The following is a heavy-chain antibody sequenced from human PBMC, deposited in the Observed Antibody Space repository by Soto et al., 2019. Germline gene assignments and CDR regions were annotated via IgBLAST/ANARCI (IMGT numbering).Heavy chain of an antibody. J-gene: IGHJ3*02. CDR3: AKAGGGADDAFDI. Sequence: QVQLVESGGGVVQPGRSLRLSCAASGFTFSSYGMHWVRQAPGKGLEWVAVISYDGSNKYYADSVKGRFTISRDNSKNTLYVQMNSLRAEDTAVYYCAKAGGGADDAFDIWGQGTMVTVSS. CDR1: GFTFSSYG. V-gene: IGHV3-30*18. CDR2: ISYDGSNK. D-gene: IGHD3-16*01.